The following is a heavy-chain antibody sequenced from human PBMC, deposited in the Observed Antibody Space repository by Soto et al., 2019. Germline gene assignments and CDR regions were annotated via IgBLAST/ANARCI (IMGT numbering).Heavy chain of an antibody. CDR3: ASAATPGPRNEYFQH. D-gene: IGHD1-26*01. CDR2: IWYDGSNK. Sequence: QVQLVESGGGVVQPGRSLRLSCAASGFTCSSYGMHWVRQAPGKGLEWVAVIWYDGSNKYYADSVKGRFTISRDNSKNTLYLQMNSLRAEDTAVYYCASAATPGPRNEYFQHWGQGTLVTVSS. CDR1: GFTCSSYG. J-gene: IGHJ1*01. V-gene: IGHV3-33*01.